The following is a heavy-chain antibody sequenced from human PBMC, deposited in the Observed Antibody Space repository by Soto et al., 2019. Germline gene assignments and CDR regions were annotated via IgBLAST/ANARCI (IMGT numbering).Heavy chain of an antibody. Sequence: SETLSLTCTVSGGSISSRDSYWGWIRQPPGKGLEWIGSFHYSGSTYYNPSLKSRVTISVDTSKNQLSLRVTSVIAADTAVYYCARGFGRSHFDYWGQGTRVTSPQ. CDR2: FHYSGST. D-gene: IGHD3-16*01. V-gene: IGHV4-39*01. CDR3: ARGFGRSHFDY. CDR1: GGSISSRDSY. J-gene: IGHJ4*02.